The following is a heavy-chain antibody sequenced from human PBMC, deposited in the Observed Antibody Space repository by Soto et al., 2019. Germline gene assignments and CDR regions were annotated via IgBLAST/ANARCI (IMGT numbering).Heavy chain of an antibody. CDR1: GDSFTSYR. D-gene: IGHD3-22*01. CDR3: ASLYDSSGYYYRDDAFDI. CDR2: IYPGDSDT. V-gene: IGHV5-51*01. Sequence: GASLKICCNGSGDSFTSYRICWGSQMPGKGMEWMGIIYPGDSDTRYSPSFQGQVTISADKSISTAYLQWSSLKASDTAMYYCASLYDSSGYYYRDDAFDIWGQGTMVTVSS. J-gene: IGHJ3*02.